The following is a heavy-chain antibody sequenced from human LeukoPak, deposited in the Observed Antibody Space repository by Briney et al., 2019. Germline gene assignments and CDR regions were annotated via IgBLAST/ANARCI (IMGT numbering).Heavy chain of an antibody. CDR2: ISCYNGKT. J-gene: IGHJ4*02. V-gene: IGHV1-18*01. D-gene: IGHD3-10*01. CDR1: GYTFSSYG. CDR3: ARDIGVSQFDY. Sequence: ASVKVSCKASGYTFSSYGVSWVRQAPGQGLEWMGWISCYNGKTEYAQKFQGRVTMTTDTSTSTVYMELRSLTSDDTAMYYCARDIGVSQFDYWGQGTRVTVFS.